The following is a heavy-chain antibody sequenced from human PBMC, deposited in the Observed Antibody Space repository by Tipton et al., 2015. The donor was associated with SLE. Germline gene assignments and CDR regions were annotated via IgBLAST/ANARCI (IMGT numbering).Heavy chain of an antibody. D-gene: IGHD1-26*01. CDR1: GFTFSSYG. CDR3: AKDSAWELLRILYYFDY. CDR2: IRYDGSNK. Sequence: SLRLSCAASGFTFSSYGMHWVRQAPGKGLEWVAFIRYDGSNKYYADSVKGRFTISRDNSKNTLYLQMNSLRAEDTAVYYCAKDSAWELLRILYYFDYWGQGTLVTVSS. V-gene: IGHV3-30*02. J-gene: IGHJ4*02.